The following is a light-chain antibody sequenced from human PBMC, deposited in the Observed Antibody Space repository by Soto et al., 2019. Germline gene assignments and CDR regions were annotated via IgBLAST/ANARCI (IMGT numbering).Light chain of an antibody. J-gene: IGKJ5*01. V-gene: IGKV1-12*01. Sequence: QMTQSPSSVSASVGDRVTITCRASQDISSRLAWYQQKPGKAPNLLIYSSSTLQSGVSSRFSGSGSGTDFTLTISSLQPEDFATYYCQQANSFPITFGQGTRLEIK. CDR3: QQANSFPIT. CDR2: SSS. CDR1: QDISSR.